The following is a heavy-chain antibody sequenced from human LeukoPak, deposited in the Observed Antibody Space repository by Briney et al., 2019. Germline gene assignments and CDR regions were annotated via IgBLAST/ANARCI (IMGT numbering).Heavy chain of an antibody. D-gene: IGHD1-26*01. CDR3: ARGRVGATFDY. Sequence: SETLSLTCAVYGGSFSGYYWSWIRQPPGKGLEWIGEINHSGSTNYNPSLKSRVTISVDTSKNQFSLKLSSVTAADTAVYYCARGRVGATFDYWGQGTLVTVSS. CDR2: INHSGST. V-gene: IGHV4-34*01. CDR1: GGSFSGYY. J-gene: IGHJ4*02.